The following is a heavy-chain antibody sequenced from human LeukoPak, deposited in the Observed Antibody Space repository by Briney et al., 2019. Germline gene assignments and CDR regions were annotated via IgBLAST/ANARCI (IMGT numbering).Heavy chain of an antibody. CDR3: ARGLGSTDGDY. Sequence: WMGWMNPNSGNTGYAQKFQGRVTMTRNTSISTAYMELSSLRSEDTAVYYCARGLGSTDGDYWGQGTLVTVSS. D-gene: IGHD2-2*01. J-gene: IGHJ4*02. V-gene: IGHV1-8*01. CDR2: MNPNSGNT.